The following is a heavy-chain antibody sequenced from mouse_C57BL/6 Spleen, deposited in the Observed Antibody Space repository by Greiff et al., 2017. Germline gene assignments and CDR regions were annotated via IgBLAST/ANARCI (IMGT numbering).Heavy chain of an antibody. D-gene: IGHD2-5*01. CDR3: ARRGYYSNWYFDV. J-gene: IGHJ1*03. Sequence: VQLQQSGPELVKPGASVKISCKASGYTFTDYYMNWVKQSHGKSLEWIGDINPNNGGTSYNQKFKGKATLTVDKSSSTAYMELRSLTSEDSAVYYCARRGYYSNWYFDVWGTGTTVTVSS. CDR2: INPNNGGT. V-gene: IGHV1-26*01. CDR1: GYTFTDYY.